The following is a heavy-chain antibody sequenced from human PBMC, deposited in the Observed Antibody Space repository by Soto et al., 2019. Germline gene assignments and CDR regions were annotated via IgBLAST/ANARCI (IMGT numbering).Heavy chain of an antibody. V-gene: IGHV1-69*13. CDR2: IIPIFGTA. CDR1: GGTFSSYA. Sequence: SVKVSCKASGGTFSSYAISWVRQAPGQGLEWMGGIIPIFGTANYAQKFLGRVTITADESTSTAYMELSSLRSEDTAVYYCARPRYYYDSSGYYPLYYYGMDVWGQGTTVTV. J-gene: IGHJ6*02. CDR3: ARPRYYYDSSGYYPLYYYGMDV. D-gene: IGHD3-22*01.